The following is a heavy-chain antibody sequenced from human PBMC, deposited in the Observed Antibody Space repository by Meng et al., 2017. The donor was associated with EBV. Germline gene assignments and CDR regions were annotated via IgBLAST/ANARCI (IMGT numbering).Heavy chain of an antibody. CDR2: VYWDDDK. J-gene: IGHJ4*02. Sequence: ITLKESGPTLVKPTQTLTLTCTFSGFSLSTGGAAVGWIRQPPGKALEWLAIVYWDDDKRYSPSLKSRLTITKDTSKNQVVLTMTNMGPGDTATYFCAHRKNNWEVIENDYWGQGTLVTVSS. CDR3: AHRKNNWEVIENDY. V-gene: IGHV2-5*02. D-gene: IGHD1-1*01. CDR1: GFSLSTGGAA.